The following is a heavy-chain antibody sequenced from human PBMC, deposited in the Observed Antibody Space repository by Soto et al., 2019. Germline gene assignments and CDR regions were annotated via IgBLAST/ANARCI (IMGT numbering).Heavy chain of an antibody. J-gene: IGHJ6*01. Sequence: QVQLVQSGAEVKKPGASVKVSCKASGYTFTSYDINWVRQATGQGLEWMGWMNPNSGNTGYAQKFQGRVTMTSNTANSTVYMGLSSLRSEDTAVYYCARWGGSYDFCSYLYYYYWMDVWGQGTTVTVSS. D-gene: IGHD3-3*01. V-gene: IGHV1-8*01. CDR3: ARWGGSYDFCSYLYYYYWMDV. CDR2: MNPNSGNT. CDR1: GYTFTSYD.